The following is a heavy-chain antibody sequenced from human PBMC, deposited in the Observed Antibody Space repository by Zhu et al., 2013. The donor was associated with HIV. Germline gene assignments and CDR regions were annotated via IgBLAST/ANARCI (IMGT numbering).Heavy chain of an antibody. CDR1: GGTFSSYA. Sequence: QVQLVQSGAEVKKPGSSVKVSCKASGGTFSSYAISWVRQAPGQGLEWMGGIIPIFGTANYAQKFQGRVTITADESTSTAYMELSSLRSEDTAVYYCARDRVHYYGSGRYYYYGMERLGAKGTTGHRL. CDR2: IIPIFGTA. J-gene: IGHJ6*01. CDR3: ARDRVHYYGSGRYYYYGMER. D-gene: IGHD3-10*01. V-gene: IGHV1-69*01.